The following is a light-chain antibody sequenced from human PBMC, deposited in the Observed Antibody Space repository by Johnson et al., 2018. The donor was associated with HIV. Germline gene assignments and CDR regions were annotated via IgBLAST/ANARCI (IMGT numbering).Light chain of an antibody. CDR1: SSNIGKNY. V-gene: IGLV1-51*02. CDR3: GTCDSSPRAGF. J-gene: IGLJ1*01. CDR2: ENN. Sequence: QSVLTQPPSVSAALGQKVTVSCAGSSSNIGKNYVSWYQQLPGTAPKVLFYENNKRPSGIPDRFSGSKSGTSATLGITGLQTGDEADYYCGTCDSSPRAGFFGTGTKVTVL.